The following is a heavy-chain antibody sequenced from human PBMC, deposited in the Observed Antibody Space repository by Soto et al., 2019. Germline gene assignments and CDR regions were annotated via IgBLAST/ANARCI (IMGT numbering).Heavy chain of an antibody. CDR2: ISAYSGNT. Sequence: QVQLVQSGAEVKKPGASVKVSCKASGYTFTSYGISWVRQAPGQGLEWMGWISAYSGNTNYAQKLQGRVTMTTDTSTSTAYMELRSLKSDDTAVYYCSRQYDILTGYYLEVGYWGQGTLVTVSS. J-gene: IGHJ4*02. D-gene: IGHD3-9*01. V-gene: IGHV1-18*01. CDR1: GYTFTSYG. CDR3: SRQYDILTGYYLEVGY.